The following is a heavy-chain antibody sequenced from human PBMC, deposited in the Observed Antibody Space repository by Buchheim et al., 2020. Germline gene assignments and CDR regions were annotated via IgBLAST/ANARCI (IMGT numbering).Heavy chain of an antibody. V-gene: IGHV3-33*01. CDR1: GFTFSSYG. Sequence: QVQLVESGGGVVQPGRSLRLSCAASGFTFSSYGMHWVRQAPGKGLEWVAVIWYDGSNKYYADSVKGRFTISRDNSKNTLYLQMNSLRAEDTAVYYCARDPHSSTSCYFSCRVYYYGMDVWGQGTT. CDR2: IWYDGSNK. J-gene: IGHJ6*02. D-gene: IGHD2-2*01. CDR3: ARDPHSSTSCYFSCRVYYYGMDV.